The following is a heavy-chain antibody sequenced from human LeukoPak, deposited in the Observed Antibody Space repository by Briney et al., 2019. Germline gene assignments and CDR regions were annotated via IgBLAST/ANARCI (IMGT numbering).Heavy chain of an antibody. J-gene: IGHJ6*02. V-gene: IGHV3-49*04. CDR3: TRGPIQQWLYCGMDV. CDR2: IRSKTYGGTT. D-gene: IGHD5-18*01. Sequence: GRSLRLSCTASGFTFGDHAMSWVRQAPGKGLEWVGFIRSKTYGGTTEYAASVKGRFTISRDDSKSIAYLQMNSLKTEDTAVYYCTRGPIQQWLYCGMDVWGQGTTVTVSS. CDR1: GFTFGDHA.